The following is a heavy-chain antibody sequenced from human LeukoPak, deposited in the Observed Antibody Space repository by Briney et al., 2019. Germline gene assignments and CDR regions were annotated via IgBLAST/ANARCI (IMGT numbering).Heavy chain of an antibody. CDR3: ARVGSGWYFWSYFDY. V-gene: IGHV1-69*13. D-gene: IGHD6-19*01. CDR1: GGTFSSYA. CDR2: IIPIFGTA. J-gene: IGHJ4*02. Sequence: ASVKVSCKASGGTFSSYAISWVRQAPGQGLEWMGGIIPIFGTANYAQKFQGRVTITADESTSTAYVELSSLRSEDTAVYYCARVGSGWYFWSYFDYWGQGTLVTVSS.